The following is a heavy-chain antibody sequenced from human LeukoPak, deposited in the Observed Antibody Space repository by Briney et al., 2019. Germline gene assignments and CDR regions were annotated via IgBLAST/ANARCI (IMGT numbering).Heavy chain of an antibody. J-gene: IGHJ4*02. D-gene: IGHD6-6*01. CDR2: IKQDGSET. CDR3: VDY. Sequence: GGSLRPSCATSGFIFSNYWMSWVRQAPGKGLEWVANIKQDGSETYYVDSVKGRFTISRDDAKNSLFLQMNSLRAEDAAVYRPVDYWGQGTLVSVSS. V-gene: IGHV3-7*01. CDR1: GFIFSNYW.